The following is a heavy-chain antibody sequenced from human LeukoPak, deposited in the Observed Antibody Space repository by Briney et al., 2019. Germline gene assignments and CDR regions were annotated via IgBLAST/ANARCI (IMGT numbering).Heavy chain of an antibody. CDR3: ARHGDYSSGWYFSAFDI. CDR1: GGTISSYY. D-gene: IGHD6-19*01. J-gene: IGHJ3*02. V-gene: IGHV4-59*08. Sequence: PSETLSLTCTVSGGTISSYYWSWIRQPPGKGPEWIGYIYYSGSTDYNPSLKSRVTISVDTSKNQFSLKLSSVTAADTAVYYCARHGDYSSGWYFSAFDIWGQGTMVTVSS. CDR2: IYYSGST.